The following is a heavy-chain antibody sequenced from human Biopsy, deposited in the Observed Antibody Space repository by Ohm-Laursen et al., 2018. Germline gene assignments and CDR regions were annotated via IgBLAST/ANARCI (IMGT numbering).Heavy chain of an antibody. CDR1: GGPSSNYA. D-gene: IGHD3-10*01. CDR2: MNPDSGNT. Sequence: GASVKVSCKASGGPSSNYAFNWVRQATGQGLEWMGWMNPDSGNTGYAQNFQGRVTMTRNTSISTAYMELSSLRSEDTAVYFCARADPPLFYYGSGSSNWFDPWGQGTLVTVSS. V-gene: IGHV1-8*02. J-gene: IGHJ5*02. CDR3: ARADPPLFYYGSGSSNWFDP.